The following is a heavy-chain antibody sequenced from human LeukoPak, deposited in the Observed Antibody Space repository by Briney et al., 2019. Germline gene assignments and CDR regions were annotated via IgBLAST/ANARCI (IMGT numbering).Heavy chain of an antibody. J-gene: IGHJ3*02. CDR1: GFTLTSYA. D-gene: IGHD4-17*01. V-gene: IGHV3-23*01. CDR3: ARPSTGAFHI. Sequence: GGSLRLSCAASGFTLTSYAMSWVRQAPGKGLEWVSGISGSGGNTYYADSVRGRFTISRDNSKNTLYLQMDNLRAEDTAVYYCARPSTGAFHIWGQGTMVTVSS. CDR2: ISGSGGNT.